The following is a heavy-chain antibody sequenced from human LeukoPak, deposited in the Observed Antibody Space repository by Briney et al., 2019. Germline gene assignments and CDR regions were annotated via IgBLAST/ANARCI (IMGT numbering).Heavy chain of an antibody. D-gene: IGHD6-19*01. J-gene: IGHJ4*02. V-gene: IGHV1-69*13. CDR1: GGTFSNYA. CDR3: ARDSSGWRKFDY. CDR2: IIPIFATA. Sequence: SVKVSCKASGGTFSNYAISWVRQAPGQGLEWMGGIIPIFATAKYVQKFQGRVKITADESTSTAYMELGSLRSEDTAVYYCARDSSGWRKFDYWGQGTLVTVSS.